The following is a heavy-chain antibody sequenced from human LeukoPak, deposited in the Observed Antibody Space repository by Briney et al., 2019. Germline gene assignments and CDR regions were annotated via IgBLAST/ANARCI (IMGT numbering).Heavy chain of an antibody. CDR2: INHSGST. Sequence: SETLSLTCAVYGGSFSGYYWSWIRQPPGKGLEWIGGINHSGSTNYNPSLKSRVTISVDTSKNQFSLKLSSVTAADTAVYYCARGHDILTGYYLLLDYWGQGTLVTVSS. V-gene: IGHV4-34*01. J-gene: IGHJ4*02. CDR3: ARGHDILTGYYLLLDY. CDR1: GGSFSGYY. D-gene: IGHD3-9*01.